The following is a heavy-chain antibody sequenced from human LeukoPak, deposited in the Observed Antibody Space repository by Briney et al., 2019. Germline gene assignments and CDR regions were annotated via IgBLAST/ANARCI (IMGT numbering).Heavy chain of an antibody. V-gene: IGHV3-23*01. CDR1: GFTFSSYG. J-gene: IGHJ4*02. CDR3: AKDLVGGSVVPATGWDY. D-gene: IGHD2-2*01. CDR2: ISSSGGDT. Sequence: PGGSLRLSCAASGFTFSSYGTSWVRQAPGKGLEWVSTISSSGGDTYYADSVKGRFTISRDNSKNTLYLQMNSLRAEDTAVYYCAKDLVGGSVVPATGWDYWGQGTLVTVSS.